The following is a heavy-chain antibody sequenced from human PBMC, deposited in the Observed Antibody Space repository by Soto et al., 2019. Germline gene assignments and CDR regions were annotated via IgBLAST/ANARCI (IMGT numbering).Heavy chain of an antibody. J-gene: IGHJ5*02. CDR3: VRGGGGGLFDP. V-gene: IGHV3-11*06. CDR2: IIPGSRYP. Sequence: PWGSLRLSCASSVFTFSDYYMSWIRQAPGKGLEWLSYIIPGSRYPAYADSVMGRFTISRDNARRSLSLQMNSLTVDDTAIYYCVRGGGGGLFDPWGQGSMVTVSS. CDR1: VFTFSDYY. D-gene: IGHD2-15*01.